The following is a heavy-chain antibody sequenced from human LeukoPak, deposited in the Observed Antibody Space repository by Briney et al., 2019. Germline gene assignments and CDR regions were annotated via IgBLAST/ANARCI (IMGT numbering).Heavy chain of an antibody. CDR3: ARGLVPGYSYGSTYFDY. D-gene: IGHD5-18*01. CDR2: IYTSGST. J-gene: IGHJ4*02. V-gene: IGHV4-61*02. CDR1: GGSISSSSYY. Sequence: KPSETLSLTCTVSGGSISSSSYYWSWIRQPAGKGLEWIGRIYTSGSTNYNPSLKSRVTISVDTSKNQFSLKLSSVTAADTAVYYCARGLVPGYSYGSTYFDYWGQGTLVTVSS.